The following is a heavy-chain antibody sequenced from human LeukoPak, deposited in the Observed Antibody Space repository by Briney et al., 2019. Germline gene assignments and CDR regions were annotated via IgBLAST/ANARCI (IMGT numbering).Heavy chain of an antibody. D-gene: IGHD3-9*01. J-gene: IGHJ4*02. CDR3: ARDRRPLTGYNAQDY. CDR1: GSTFDDYA. V-gene: IGHV3-9*01. CDR2: IDWNSRST. Sequence: GGSLRLSCAASGSTFDDYAMQWVRLSPGKGLEWVSRIDWNSRSTVYADSVRGRFTISRDNAKNSLYLQMNSLRPEDTALYYCARDRRPLTGYNAQDYWGQGTLVTVSS.